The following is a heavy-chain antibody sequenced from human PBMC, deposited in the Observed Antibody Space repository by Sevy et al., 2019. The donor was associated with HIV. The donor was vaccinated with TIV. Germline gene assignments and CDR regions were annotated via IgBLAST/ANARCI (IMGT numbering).Heavy chain of an antibody. D-gene: IGHD2-2*01. CDR3: ARGAARYCSSTSCYDFDY. J-gene: IGHJ4*02. CDR1: GGSISSYY. Sequence: SETLSLTCTVSGGSISSYYWSWIRQPPGKGLEWIGYIYYSGSTNYNPSLKSRVTISVDTSKNQFSLKLSSVTAADTVLYYCARGAARYCSSTSCYDFDYWGQGTLVTVSS. CDR2: IYYSGST. V-gene: IGHV4-59*01.